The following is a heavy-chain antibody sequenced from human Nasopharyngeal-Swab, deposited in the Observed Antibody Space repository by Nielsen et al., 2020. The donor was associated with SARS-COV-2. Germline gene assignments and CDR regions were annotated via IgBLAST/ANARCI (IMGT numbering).Heavy chain of an antibody. CDR1: GYTLPELS. D-gene: IGHD3-16*02. J-gene: IGHJ4*02. V-gene: IGHV1-24*01. Sequence: SEKVSCKVSGYTLPELSMHWVRQAPGKGLEWMGGFDPEDGENIYAQKFQGRVTMTEDTSTDTAYMELSSLRSDDTTVYYCATDLRVMITFGGGIALDYWGQGTLVTVSS. CDR3: ATDLRVMITFGGGIALDY. CDR2: FDPEDGEN.